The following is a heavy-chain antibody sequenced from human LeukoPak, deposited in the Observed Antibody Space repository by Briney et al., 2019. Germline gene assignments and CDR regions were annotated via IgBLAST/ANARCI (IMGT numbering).Heavy chain of an antibody. J-gene: IGHJ5*02. D-gene: IGHD3-22*01. CDR3: ARERASSGYSNWFDP. CDR1: GGTFSSYA. Sequence: ASVKVSCKASGGTFSSYAISWVRQAPGQGLEWMGGIIPIFGTANYAQKFQGRVTITADESTSTAYMELSSLRSEDTAVYYCARERASSGYSNWFDPWGQGTLVTVSS. V-gene: IGHV1-69*13. CDR2: IIPIFGTA.